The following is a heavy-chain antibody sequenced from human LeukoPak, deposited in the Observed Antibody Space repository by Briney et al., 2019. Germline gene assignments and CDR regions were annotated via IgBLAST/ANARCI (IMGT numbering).Heavy chain of an antibody. V-gene: IGHV1-2*02. J-gene: IGHJ4*02. Sequence: GASVKVSCKASVYTFTGYYMHWVRQAPGQGLEWMGWINPNSGGTNYAQKFQGRVTITRDTSISTVYMELSRLRSDDTAVYYCARELYCSRTSCCSAAGDYWGQGTLVTVSS. D-gene: IGHD2-2*01. CDR3: ARELYCSRTSCCSAAGDY. CDR1: VYTFTGYY. CDR2: INPNSGGT.